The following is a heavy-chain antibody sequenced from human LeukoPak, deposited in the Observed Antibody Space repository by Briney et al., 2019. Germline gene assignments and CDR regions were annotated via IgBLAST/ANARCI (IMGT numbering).Heavy chain of an antibody. Sequence: GRSLRLSCAASGFTFDDYAMHWVRQAPGKGLEWASGISWNSGSIGYADSVKGRFTISRDNAKNSLYLQMNSLRAEDTALYYCAKDGFYGHYYYYMDVWGKGTTVTVSS. D-gene: IGHD3-16*01. CDR2: ISWNSGSI. CDR3: AKDGFYGHYYYYMDV. CDR1: GFTFDDYA. J-gene: IGHJ6*03. V-gene: IGHV3-9*01.